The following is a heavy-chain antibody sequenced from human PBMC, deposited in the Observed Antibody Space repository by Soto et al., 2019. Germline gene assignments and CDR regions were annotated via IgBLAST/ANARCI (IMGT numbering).Heavy chain of an antibody. CDR1: GYSLTELS. CDR2: FDPEDGET. V-gene: IGHV1-24*01. CDR3: ATVHRRDGYPRLCDP. D-gene: IGHD3-22*01. J-gene: IGHJ5*02. Sequence: ASEKVSCKVSGYSLTELSMHWVRQAPGKGREWVGGFDPEDGETIHEQKSQARVTMTEVTTTDTAYMEPSSLRSEDTAVYYCATVHRRDGYPRLCDPWGQGTLVTVSS.